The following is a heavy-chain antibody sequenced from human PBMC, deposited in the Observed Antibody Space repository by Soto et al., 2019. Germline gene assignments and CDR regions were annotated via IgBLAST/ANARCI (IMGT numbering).Heavy chain of an antibody. V-gene: IGHV3-49*03. CDR2: IRNKTFGGTA. CDR3: TPDFWSGIYSPDGMDV. D-gene: IGHD3-3*01. J-gene: IGHJ6*02. Sequence: GGSLSLSCPGSGFPFGHYSMTWFRQSPGKGLEWLAFIRNKTFGGTAEYAASVKGRFTISRDESKSIAYLQMNNLKAEDTAVYYCTPDFWSGIYSPDGMDVWGQGTTVTVSS. CDR1: GFPFGHYS.